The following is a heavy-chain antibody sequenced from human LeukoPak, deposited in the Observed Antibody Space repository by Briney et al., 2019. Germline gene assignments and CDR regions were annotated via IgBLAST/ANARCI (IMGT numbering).Heavy chain of an antibody. CDR3: ARDPYSSSWTPYAFDI. J-gene: IGHJ3*02. CDR1: GYTFTSYG. Sequence: ASVKVSCKASGYTFTSYGISWVRQAPGQGLEWMGGISAYNGNTNYAQKLQGRVTMTTDTSTSTAYMELRSLRSDDTAVYYCARDPYSSSWTPYAFDIWGQGTMVTVSS. V-gene: IGHV1-18*01. CDR2: ISAYNGNT. D-gene: IGHD6-13*01.